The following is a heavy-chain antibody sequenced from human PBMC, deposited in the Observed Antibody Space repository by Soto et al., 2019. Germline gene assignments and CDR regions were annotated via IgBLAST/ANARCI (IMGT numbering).Heavy chain of an antibody. V-gene: IGHV3-30*04. Sequence: GGSLRLSCAASGFTFSRNAMHWVRQAPGKGLKWVAVILYDGTNEYYAESVKGRFTISRDNSKNMLYLQMNSLRAEDTAVYYCARGPDMLSFTNYFDYWGQGTLVTVS. D-gene: IGHD3-9*01. CDR2: ILYDGTNE. CDR1: GFTFSRNA. J-gene: IGHJ4*02. CDR3: ARGPDMLSFTNYFDY.